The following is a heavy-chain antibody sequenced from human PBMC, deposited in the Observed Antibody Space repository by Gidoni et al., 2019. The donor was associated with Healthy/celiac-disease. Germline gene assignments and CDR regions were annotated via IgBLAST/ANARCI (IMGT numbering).Heavy chain of an antibody. V-gene: IGHV3-21*01. CDR3: ARVVVVTAHTLDWYFDL. CDR2: ISSSSSYI. D-gene: IGHD2-21*02. Sequence: EVQLVESGGGLVKPGGSLRLSCAASGFTFSSYSMNWVRKAPGKGLEWVSSISSSSSYIYYADSVKGRFTISRDNAKNSLYLQMNSLRAEDTAVYYCARVVVVTAHTLDWYFDLWGRGTLVTVSS. CDR1: GFTFSSYS. J-gene: IGHJ2*01.